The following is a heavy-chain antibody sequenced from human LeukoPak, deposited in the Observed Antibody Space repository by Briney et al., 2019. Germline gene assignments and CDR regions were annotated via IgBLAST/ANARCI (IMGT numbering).Heavy chain of an antibody. CDR3: ARRAIYYRDWFAP. V-gene: IGHV3-74*01. CDR1: GFVFSNSW. D-gene: IGHD1-26*01. CDR2: INIDGSMV. Sequence: GGSLRLSCAASGFVFSNSWMYWVRQTPGKGLVWVSRINIDGSMVDYADSVKGRFTISRDNAKDTLLLQMNCLRVDDTAVYYCARRAIYYRDWFAPWGQGVPVIVSS. J-gene: IGHJ5*02.